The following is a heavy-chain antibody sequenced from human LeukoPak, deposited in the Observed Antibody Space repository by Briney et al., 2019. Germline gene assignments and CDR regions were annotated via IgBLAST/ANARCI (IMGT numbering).Heavy chain of an antibody. CDR3: AKDQIISGGYCTNGVCPSFGMDV. CDR1: GFTFSSYG. Sequence: PGRSLRLSCASSGFTFSSYGMHRVRQAPGKGLEWVAVISYDGSNKYYADSVKGRFTISRDNSKNTLYLQMNSLRAEDTAVYYCAKDQIISGGYCTNGVCPSFGMDVWGQGTTVTVSS. J-gene: IGHJ6*02. V-gene: IGHV3-30*18. D-gene: IGHD2-8*01. CDR2: ISYDGSNK.